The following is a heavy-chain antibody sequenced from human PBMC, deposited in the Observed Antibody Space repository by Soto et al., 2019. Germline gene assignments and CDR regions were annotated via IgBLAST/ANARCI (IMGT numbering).Heavy chain of an antibody. J-gene: IGHJ4*02. CDR2: ISSSSSYI. V-gene: IGHV3-21*01. Sequence: GGSLRLSCAASGFTFSSYSMNWVRQAPGKGLEWVSSISSSSSYIYYADSVKGRFTISRDNAKNSLYLQMNSLRAEDTAVYYCARLRYCSSTSCYTLDYFDYWGQGTLVTVSS. D-gene: IGHD2-2*02. CDR1: GFTFSSYS. CDR3: ARLRYCSSTSCYTLDYFDY.